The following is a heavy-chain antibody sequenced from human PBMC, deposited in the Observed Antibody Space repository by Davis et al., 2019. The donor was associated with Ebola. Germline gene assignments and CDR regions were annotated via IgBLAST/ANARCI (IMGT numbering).Heavy chain of an antibody. D-gene: IGHD4-17*01. CDR1: GFIVSDKY. CDR2: IYRVGRT. CDR3: ARHVYGDFWYFDL. V-gene: IGHV3-53*01. Sequence: GGSLRLSCAASGFIVSDKYMSWVRQAPGKGLEWVSVIYRVGRTYYADSVKGRFTISRDNSKNTVYLQTNSLRAEDTAVYYCARHVYGDFWYFDLWGRGTRVTVSS. J-gene: IGHJ2*01.